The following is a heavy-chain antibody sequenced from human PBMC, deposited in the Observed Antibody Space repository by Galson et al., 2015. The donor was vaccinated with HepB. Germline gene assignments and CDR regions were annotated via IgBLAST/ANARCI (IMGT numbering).Heavy chain of an antibody. D-gene: IGHD3-22*01. CDR2: IYWDDDK. CDR1: GFSLSTRGVG. CDR3: ARKYYYDSSGYFDY. Sequence: LVKLTQTLPLTCTFSGFSLSTRGVGVGWIRQPPGKALEWLALIYWDDDKRYSPSLKSRLTITKDTSKNQVVLTMTNMDPVDTATYYCARKYYYDSSGYFDYWGQGTLVTVSS. J-gene: IGHJ4*02. V-gene: IGHV2-5*02.